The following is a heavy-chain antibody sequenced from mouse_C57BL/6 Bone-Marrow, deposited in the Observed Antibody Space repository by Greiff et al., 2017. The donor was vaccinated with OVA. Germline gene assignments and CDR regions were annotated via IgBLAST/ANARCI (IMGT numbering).Heavy chain of an antibody. CDR1: GYTFTSYW. D-gene: IGHD2-1*01. CDR2: IDPSDSYT. J-gene: IGHJ2*01. Sequence: QVQLQQPGAELVRPGTSVKLSCKASGYTFTSYWMHWVKQRPGQGLEWIGVIDPSDSYTNYNQKFKGKATLTVDTSSSTAYMQLSSLTSEDSAVYYCARTPYGNYLDDWGKGTTLTVSS. V-gene: IGHV1-59*01. CDR3: ARTPYGNYLDD.